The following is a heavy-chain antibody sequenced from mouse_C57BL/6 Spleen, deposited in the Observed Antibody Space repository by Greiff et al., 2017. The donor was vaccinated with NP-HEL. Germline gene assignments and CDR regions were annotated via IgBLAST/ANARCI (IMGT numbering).Heavy chain of an antibody. CDR2: IYPGDGDT. Sequence: VQLQQSGPELVKPGASVKISCKASGYAFSSSWMNWVKQRPGKGLEWIGRIYPGDGDTNYNGKFKGKATLTADKSSSTAYMQLSSLTSEDSAVYFCARPLLRGVYYYAMDYWGQGTSVTVSS. CDR3: ARPLLRGVYYYAMDY. CDR1: GYAFSSSW. J-gene: IGHJ4*01. V-gene: IGHV1-82*01.